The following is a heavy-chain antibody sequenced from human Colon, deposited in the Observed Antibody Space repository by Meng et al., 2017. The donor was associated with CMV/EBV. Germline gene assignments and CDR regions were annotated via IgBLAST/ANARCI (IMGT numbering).Heavy chain of an antibody. D-gene: IGHD3-22*01. J-gene: IGHJ5*02. CDR3: ARDFYESSGYSDDCFDP. Sequence: ASVKVSCKASGYTANGYYIHWVRQAPGQGLEWMGWINPNSGDTTYAQIFQGRVTMTVDTPSGTVYMELKGLRSGDTAVYYCARDFYESSGYSDDCFDPWGQGTLVTVSS. V-gene: IGHV1-2*02. CDR1: GYTANGYY. CDR2: INPNSGDT.